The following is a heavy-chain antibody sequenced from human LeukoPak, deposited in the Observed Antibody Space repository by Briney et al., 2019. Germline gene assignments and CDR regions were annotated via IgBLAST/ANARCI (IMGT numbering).Heavy chain of an antibody. CDR2: ISSSNSYI. D-gene: IGHD3-22*01. J-gene: IGHJ6*03. V-gene: IGHV3-21*01. CDR3: ARDQYGMYYDSSGYEMYYYYYMDV. CDR1: GFTFSSYS. Sequence: PGGSLRLSCAASGFTFSSYSMNWVRQAPGKGLEWVSSISSSNSYIYYADSVKGRFTISRDNAKNSLYLQMNSLRAEDTAVYYCARDQYGMYYDSSGYEMYYYYYMDVWGKGTTVTVSS.